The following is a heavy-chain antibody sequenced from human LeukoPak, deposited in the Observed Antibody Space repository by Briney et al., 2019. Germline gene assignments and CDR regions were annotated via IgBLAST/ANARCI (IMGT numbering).Heavy chain of an antibody. CDR2: IYHSGST. CDR3: ARDTGSGDPGYYGMDV. Sequence: SETLSLTCAVSGGSISSSNWWSWVRPPPGKGLEWIGEIYHSGSTNYNPSLKSRVTISVDKSKNQFSLKLSSVTAADTAVYYCARDTGSGDPGYYGMDVWGQGTTVTVSS. CDR1: GGSISSSNW. J-gene: IGHJ6*02. V-gene: IGHV4-4*02. D-gene: IGHD6-25*01.